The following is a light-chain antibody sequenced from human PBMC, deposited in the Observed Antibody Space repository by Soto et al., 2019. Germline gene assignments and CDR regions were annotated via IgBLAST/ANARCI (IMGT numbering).Light chain of an antibody. V-gene: IGKV3-11*01. CDR1: HSVSSS. CDR2: DAS. CDR3: QQRSNWPPLT. J-gene: IGKJ4*01. Sequence: EIVLTQSPGTLSLSPGERATLSCRASHSVSSSLAWYQQKPGQAPRLLIYDASNRATGIPARFSGSGSGTDFTLTISSLEPEDFAVYYCQQRSNWPPLTFGGGTKVDIK.